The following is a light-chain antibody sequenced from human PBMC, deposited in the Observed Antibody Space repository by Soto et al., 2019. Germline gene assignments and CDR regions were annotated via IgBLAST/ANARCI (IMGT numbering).Light chain of an antibody. V-gene: IGLV2-14*01. J-gene: IGLJ2*01. CDR2: DVS. CDR1: SSDVGGYNY. CDR3: RSYTISSTSPMV. Sequence: QSALTQPASVSGSPGQSITISCTGTSSDVGGYNYVSWYQRHPGKDPKLMIYDVSNRPSGVSNRFSGSKSGNTDSLTISGLQAEDEADYYCRSYTISSTSPMVFGGGTKLTVL.